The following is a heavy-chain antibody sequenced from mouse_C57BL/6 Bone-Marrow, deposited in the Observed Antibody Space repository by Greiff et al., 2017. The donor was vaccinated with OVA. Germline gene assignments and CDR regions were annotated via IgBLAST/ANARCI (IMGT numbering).Heavy chain of an antibody. CDR1: GYTFTDYY. CDR3: ARSTTVFHFDV. Sequence: EVQLQQSGPELVKPGASVKISCKASGYTFTDYYMNWVKQSHGKSLEWIGDINPNNGGTSYNQKFKGKATLTVDKSSSTAYMELRSLTSEDSAVYYCARSTTVFHFDVWGTGTTVTVSP. V-gene: IGHV1-26*01. D-gene: IGHD1-1*01. J-gene: IGHJ1*03. CDR2: INPNNGGT.